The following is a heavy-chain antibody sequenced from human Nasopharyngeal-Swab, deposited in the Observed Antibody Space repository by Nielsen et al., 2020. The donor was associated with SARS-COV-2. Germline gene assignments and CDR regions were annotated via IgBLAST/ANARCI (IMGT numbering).Heavy chain of an antibody. Sequence: GESLKISCAASGITFNDFYMNWIRQAPGKGPEWVSYISSGGDTIYYADSVRGRFTVSRDNAESSLYLQMNSLRAEDTAVYFCARGRPLGGYYFGYFDYWGQGTLVTVSS. CDR3: ARGRPLGGYYFGYFDY. D-gene: IGHD3-3*01. J-gene: IGHJ4*02. CDR1: GITFNDFY. V-gene: IGHV3-11*04. CDR2: ISSGGDTI.